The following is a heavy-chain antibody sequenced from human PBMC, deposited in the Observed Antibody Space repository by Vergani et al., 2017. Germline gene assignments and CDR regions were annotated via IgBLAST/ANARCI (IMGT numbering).Heavy chain of an antibody. CDR1: GFTVSSNY. D-gene: IGHD7-27*01. V-gene: IGHV3-53*01. CDR2: IYSGGST. J-gene: IGHJ6*02. Sequence: EVQLVESGGGLIQPGGSLRLSCAASGFTVSSNYMSWVRQAPGKGLEWVSVIYSGGSTYYADSVKGRFTSSRDNSKNTLYLQMNSLRAEDTAVDYGARDLRDRANWGLHYYYGMDGGGQGTTVTVSS. CDR3: ARDLRDRANWGLHYYYGMDG.